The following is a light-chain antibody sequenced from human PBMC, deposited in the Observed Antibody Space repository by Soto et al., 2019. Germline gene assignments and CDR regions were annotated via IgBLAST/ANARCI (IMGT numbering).Light chain of an antibody. J-gene: IGKJ4*01. CDR1: QGIYSH. Sequence: DIQLTQSPSFLSASVGDRVTITCRASQGIYSHLAWYQQKPGKAPKLLIYAASTLQSGVPSRFSGSRSGTDFTLTVSSLQPDDFATDYCQAHNSYPLTFGGGTKVEIK. CDR3: QAHNSYPLT. CDR2: AAS. V-gene: IGKV1-9*01.